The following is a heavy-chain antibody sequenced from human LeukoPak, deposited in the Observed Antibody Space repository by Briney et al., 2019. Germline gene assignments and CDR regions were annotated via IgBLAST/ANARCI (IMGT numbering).Heavy chain of an antibody. D-gene: IGHD3-22*01. CDR1: GFTFSSYW. J-gene: IGHJ4*02. CDR3: ARETHSSGYYGIDY. CDR2: IKQDGSEK. Sequence: SGGSLRLSCAASGFTFSSYWMSWVRQAPGKGLEWVANIKQDGSEKYYVDSVKGRFTISRDNAKNSLYLQMNSLRAEDTAVYYCARETHSSGYYGIDYWGQGTLVTVSS. V-gene: IGHV3-7*01.